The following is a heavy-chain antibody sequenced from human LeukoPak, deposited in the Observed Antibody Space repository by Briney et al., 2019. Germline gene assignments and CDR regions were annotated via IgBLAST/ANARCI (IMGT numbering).Heavy chain of an antibody. V-gene: IGHV4-34*01. J-gene: IGHJ4*02. Sequence: PSETLSLTCAVYGGSFSGYYWSWIRQPPGKGLEWIGEINHSGSTNYNPSLKSRVTISVDTSKNQFSLKLSSVTAADTAVYYCARGKYCSSTSCPRYFDYWGQGTLFTVSS. CDR3: ARGKYCSSTSCPRYFDY. CDR2: INHSGST. D-gene: IGHD2-2*01. CDR1: GGSFSGYY.